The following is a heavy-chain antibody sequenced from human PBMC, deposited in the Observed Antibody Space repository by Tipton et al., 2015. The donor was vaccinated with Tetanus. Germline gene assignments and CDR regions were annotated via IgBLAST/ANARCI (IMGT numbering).Heavy chain of an antibody. Sequence: QSGAEVKKPGASVKVSCKASGYTFTGYYMHWVRQAPGQGLEWMGWINPNSGGTNFAQKFQGRVSMTRDTSISTAYMELSRLRSDDTAVYYCAREGGVGPPDPPLADNWGQGTLVTVSS. V-gene: IGHV1-2*02. J-gene: IGHJ4*02. CDR2: INPNSGGT. CDR3: AREGGVGPPDPPLADN. D-gene: IGHD1-26*01. CDR1: GYTFTGYY.